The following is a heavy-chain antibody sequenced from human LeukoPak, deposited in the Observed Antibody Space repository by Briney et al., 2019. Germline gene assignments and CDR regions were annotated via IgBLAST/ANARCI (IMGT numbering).Heavy chain of an antibody. J-gene: IGHJ6*04. CDR3: ASGHYDFWSGYMMDV. D-gene: IGHD3-3*01. Sequence: SETLSLTCTVSGGSISSYYWSWIRQPPGKGLEWIGYIYYSGSTNYNPSLKSRVTISVDTSKNQFSLKLSSVTAADTAVYYCASGHYDFWSGYMMDVWGKGTTVTVSS. CDR1: GGSISSYY. V-gene: IGHV4-59*01. CDR2: IYYSGST.